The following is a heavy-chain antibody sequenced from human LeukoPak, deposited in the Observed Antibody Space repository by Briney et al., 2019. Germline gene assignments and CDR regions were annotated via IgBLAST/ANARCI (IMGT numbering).Heavy chain of an antibody. Sequence: SETLSLTCTVSGGSISSYYWSWIRQPPGKGLEWIGYIYYSGSTNYNPSLKSRVTISVDTSKNEFSLKLSSVTAADTAVYYCARGIAARPRWFDPWGQGTLVTVSS. CDR3: ARGIAARPRWFDP. CDR1: GGSISSYY. J-gene: IGHJ5*02. D-gene: IGHD6-6*01. V-gene: IGHV4-59*01. CDR2: IYYSGST.